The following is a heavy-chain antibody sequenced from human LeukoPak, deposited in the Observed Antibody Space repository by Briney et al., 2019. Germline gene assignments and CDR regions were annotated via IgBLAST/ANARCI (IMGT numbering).Heavy chain of an antibody. Sequence: SETLSLTCTVSGGSISSYYWSWIRQPPGKGLEWIGYIYYSGSTNYNPSLKSRVTISVDTSKNQFSLKLSSVTAADTAVYYCARGQHGVVAAPFDYWGQGTLVTVSS. CDR1: GGSISSYY. D-gene: IGHD6-13*01. CDR3: ARGQHGVVAAPFDY. CDR2: IYYSGST. V-gene: IGHV4-59*01. J-gene: IGHJ4*02.